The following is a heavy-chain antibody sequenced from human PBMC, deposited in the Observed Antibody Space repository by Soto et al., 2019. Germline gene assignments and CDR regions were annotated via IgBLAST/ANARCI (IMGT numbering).Heavy chain of an antibody. V-gene: IGHV1-8*01. CDR3: AREKTCYGMDV. Sequence: QVQLVQSGAEVKKPGASVTVSCKASGYTFTRYDINWVRQATGQGLAGRGWMNPNSGNPGYAQKFQGRVTMTRNTPTSTAYMELSSLRSEDTAVYCCAREKTCYGMDVRGQGTTVTVSS. CDR1: GYTFTRYD. CDR2: MNPNSGNP. J-gene: IGHJ6*02.